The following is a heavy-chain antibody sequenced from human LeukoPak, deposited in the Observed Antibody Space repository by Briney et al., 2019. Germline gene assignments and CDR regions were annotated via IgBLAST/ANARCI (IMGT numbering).Heavy chain of an antibody. J-gene: IGHJ6*02. V-gene: IGHV6-1*01. Sequence: SQTLSLTFAISGDSVSINSAAWNWIRQSPSRGLEWLGRTYYRSKWYNDYAVSVKSRITINPDTSKNQFSLQLNSVTPEDTAVYYCASGEYSSGSLGLYGMDVWGQGTTVTVSS. D-gene: IGHD6-19*01. CDR1: GDSVSINSAA. CDR2: TYYRSKWYN. CDR3: ASGEYSSGSLGLYGMDV.